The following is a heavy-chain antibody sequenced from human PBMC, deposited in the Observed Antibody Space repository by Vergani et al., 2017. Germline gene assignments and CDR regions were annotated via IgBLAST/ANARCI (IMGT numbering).Heavy chain of an antibody. Sequence: QVQLQESGPGLVKPPETLSLTCTVSGGSISRYYWSWIRQPAGKGLEWIGRIYTSGSTNSNPSLKRRVTMSVDTSKNQFSLKLSSVTAADTAVYYCARETMVRGLDYWGQGTLVTVSS. CDR1: GGSISRYY. J-gene: IGHJ4*02. D-gene: IGHD3-10*01. V-gene: IGHV4-4*07. CDR3: ARETMVRGLDY. CDR2: IYTSGST.